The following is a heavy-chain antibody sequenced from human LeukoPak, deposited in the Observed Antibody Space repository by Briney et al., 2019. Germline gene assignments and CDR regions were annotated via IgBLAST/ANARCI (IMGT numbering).Heavy chain of an antibody. Sequence: GASVKVTCKASGGTFSSYAISWVRQAPGQWLEWMGGIIPIFGTANYAQKFQGRVTITADESTSTAYMELSSLRSEDTAVYYCAACSIALSLYFDYWGQGTLVTVSS. CDR2: IIPIFGTA. D-gene: IGHD2-21*01. V-gene: IGHV1-69*13. J-gene: IGHJ4*02. CDR3: AACSIALSLYFDY. CDR1: GGTFSSYA.